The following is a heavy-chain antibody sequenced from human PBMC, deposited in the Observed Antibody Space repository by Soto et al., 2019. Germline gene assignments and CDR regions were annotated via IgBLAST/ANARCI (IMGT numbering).Heavy chain of an antibody. CDR3: TRDAYSGSYYVLTFDI. J-gene: IGHJ3*02. Sequence: PGGSLRLSCTASGFTFNNYWMTWVRQAPGEGLEWVTSINQDGSEKYYLDSVKGRFTISRDDSKSIAYLQMNSLKTEDTAVYYCTRDAYSGSYYVLTFDIWGQGTMVTVSS. CDR1: GFTFNNYW. D-gene: IGHD1-26*01. V-gene: IGHV3-7*05. CDR2: INQDGSEK.